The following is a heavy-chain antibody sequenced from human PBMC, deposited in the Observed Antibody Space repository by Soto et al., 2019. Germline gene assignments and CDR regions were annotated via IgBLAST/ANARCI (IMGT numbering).Heavy chain of an antibody. D-gene: IGHD3-10*01. CDR3: ARGKYYYGSGSYYYFDY. J-gene: IGHJ4*02. CDR1: GGSISSYY. CDR2: IYYSGST. V-gene: IGHV4-59*01. Sequence: SETLSLTCTVSGGSISSYYWSWIRQPPGKGLEWIGDIYYSGSTNYNPSLKSRVTISVDTSKNQFSLKLSSVTAADTAVYYCARGKYYYGSGSYYYFDYWGQGTLVTVSS.